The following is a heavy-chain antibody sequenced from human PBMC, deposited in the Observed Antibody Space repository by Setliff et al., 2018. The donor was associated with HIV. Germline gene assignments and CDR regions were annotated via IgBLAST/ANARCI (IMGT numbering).Heavy chain of an antibody. J-gene: IGHJ3*02. V-gene: IGHV3-48*01. CDR1: GFTFSSYS. Sequence: GESLRLSCAASGFTFSSYSMNWVRQAPGKGLEWVAYISTSGSTVYYADSVRGRFTISRDNAKNSLYLQMNSLRAEDMAVYYCARDCLPRAMAGFDIWGQGTVVTVSS. D-gene: IGHD6-19*01. CDR3: ARDCLPRAMAGFDI. CDR2: ISTSGSTV.